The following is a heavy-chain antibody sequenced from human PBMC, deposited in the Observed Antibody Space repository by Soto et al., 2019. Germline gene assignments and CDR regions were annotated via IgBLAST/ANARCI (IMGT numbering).Heavy chain of an antibody. V-gene: IGHV3-30*18. CDR1: GFTFSTYV. D-gene: IGHD1-1*01. CDR3: VKDSPTGPFDS. CDR2: ISHDGTNK. J-gene: IGHJ4*02. Sequence: QVQLVESGGGVVQPGGSLRLSCAASGFTFSTYVMHWVPQPPAKGLAWVAFISHDGTNKKYADSVMGRFTISRDNSKNTLYLQMSGLRTEDTAVYYCVKDSPTGPFDSWGQGSLVTVSS.